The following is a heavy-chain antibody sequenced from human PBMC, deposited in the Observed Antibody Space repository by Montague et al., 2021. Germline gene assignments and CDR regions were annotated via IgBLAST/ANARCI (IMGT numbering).Heavy chain of an antibody. J-gene: IGHJ3*02. D-gene: IGHD3-10*01. V-gene: IGHV3-21*01. CDR2: ISGKSSYI. CDR3: ARENWGSGRAFDI. Sequence: SLRLSCAAFDFTSSSYTINWVRQAPGKGLEWVSYISGKSSYIYYAVSVKGRFTISRDNAKNSLFLQMNSLRAEDTAVYYCARENWGSGRAFDIWGQGTMVTVSS. CDR1: DFTSSSYT.